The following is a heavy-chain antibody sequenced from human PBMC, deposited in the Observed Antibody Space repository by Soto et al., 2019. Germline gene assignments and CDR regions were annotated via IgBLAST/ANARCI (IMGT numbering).Heavy chain of an antibody. J-gene: IGHJ4*02. D-gene: IGHD1-26*01. Sequence: GGSLRLSCAASGFTFSGYSMNWVRQAPGKGLEWVSYISSRSKTIYYTDSVKGRFTTSRDNAEDSLYLQMNTLRDEDTAVYYCAREDIVGTRSFDYWGQGTLVTVSS. V-gene: IGHV3-48*02. CDR3: AREDIVGTRSFDY. CDR2: ISSRSKTI. CDR1: GFTFSGYS.